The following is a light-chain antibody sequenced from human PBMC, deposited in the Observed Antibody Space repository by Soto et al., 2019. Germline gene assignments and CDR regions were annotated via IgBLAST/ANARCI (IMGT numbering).Light chain of an antibody. CDR3: QQYGSSPPT. V-gene: IGKV3-20*01. CDR1: QSVSSSY. Sequence: EIVLTQSPGTLSLSPGERATLSCRASQSVSSSYLAWYQHKPGQAHRLLIYGASSRATGLPDRFSGSGSGTDFTLTISRLEPEDFAMYYCQQYGSSPPTFGQGTKLEIK. CDR2: GAS. J-gene: IGKJ2*01.